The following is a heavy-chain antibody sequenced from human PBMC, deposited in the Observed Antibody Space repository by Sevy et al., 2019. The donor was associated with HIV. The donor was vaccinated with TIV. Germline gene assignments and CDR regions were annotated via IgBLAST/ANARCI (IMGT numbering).Heavy chain of an antibody. CDR3: VRDFVVVPAARFDY. V-gene: IGHV3-21*01. Sequence: GGSLRLSCAASGFTFSTYNMNWVRQAPGKGLEWVSSISRNSTYIYYADSVKGRFTISRDNAKNSLYLQMNSLRAEDTAVYYCVRDFVVVPAARFDYWGQGTLVTVSS. CDR2: ISRNSTYI. D-gene: IGHD2-2*01. J-gene: IGHJ4*02. CDR1: GFTFSTYN.